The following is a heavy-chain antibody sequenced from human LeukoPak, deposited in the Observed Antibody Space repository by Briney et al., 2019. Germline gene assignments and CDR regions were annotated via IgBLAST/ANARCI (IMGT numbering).Heavy chain of an antibody. CDR2: ISSSSSYI. CDR1: GFTFTSYG. D-gene: IGHD2-2*02. J-gene: IGHJ4*02. Sequence: PGGSLRLSCAASGFTFTSYGMTWVRQAPGKGLEWVSSISSSSSYIYYSDSVKGRFTISRDNAKNSLYLQMNSLRAEDTAVYYCARSMVTIPIPGGYWGQGTLVTVSS. CDR3: ARSMVTIPIPGGY. V-gene: IGHV3-21*01.